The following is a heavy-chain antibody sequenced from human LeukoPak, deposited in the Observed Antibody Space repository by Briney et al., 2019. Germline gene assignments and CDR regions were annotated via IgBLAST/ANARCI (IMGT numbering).Heavy chain of an antibody. V-gene: IGHV4-59*01. D-gene: IGHD2-2*01. J-gene: IGHJ4*02. CDR3: ARAGSSVLYPDY. CDR1: GGSISSYS. Sequence: PSETLSLTCTVSGGSISSYSWSWLRQPPGKGLEWVGYIYSRGNANYNPSLKSRITTSVDTSKNQFSLMLSSLTAADTAVYYGARAGSSVLYPDYWGEGTLVTVSS. CDR2: IYSRGNA.